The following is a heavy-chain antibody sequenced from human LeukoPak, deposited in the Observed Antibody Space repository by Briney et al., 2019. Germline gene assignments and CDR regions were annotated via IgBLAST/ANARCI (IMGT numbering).Heavy chain of an antibody. CDR2: IIPIFGTA. CDR1: GYTFTSYA. Sequence: RASVKVSCKASGYTFTSYAISWVRQAPGQGLEWMGGIIPIFGTANYAQKFQGRVTITADKSTSTAYMELSSLRSEDTAVYYCARDLTDIVVVPAAMGRGAFDIWGQGTMVTVSS. D-gene: IGHD2-2*01. V-gene: IGHV1-69*06. CDR3: ARDLTDIVVVPAAMGRGAFDI. J-gene: IGHJ3*02.